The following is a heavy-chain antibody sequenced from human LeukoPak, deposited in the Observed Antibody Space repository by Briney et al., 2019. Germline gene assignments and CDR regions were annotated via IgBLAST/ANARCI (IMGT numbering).Heavy chain of an antibody. V-gene: IGHV5-51*01. J-gene: IGHJ6*03. CDR1: GYTFTSYW. D-gene: IGHD3-16*01. Sequence: GESRKISCKGSGYTFTSYWIGWVRQMPGKGLEWVGIIYPDDSDTRYSPSFEGQVTISADKSINTAFLQWSSLKASDTAMYYCATSTFGGGYYYYYMDVWGMGTSVIVSS. CDR2: IYPDDSDT. CDR3: ATSTFGGGYYYYYMDV.